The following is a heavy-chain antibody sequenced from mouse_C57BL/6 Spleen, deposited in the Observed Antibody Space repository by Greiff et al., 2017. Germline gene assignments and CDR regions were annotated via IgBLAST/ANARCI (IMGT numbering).Heavy chain of an antibody. CDR2: IHPNSGST. V-gene: IGHV1-64*01. J-gene: IGHJ2*01. Sequence: VQLQQPGAELVKPGASVKLSCKASGYTFTSYWMHWVKQRPGQGLEWIGMIHPNSGSTNYNEKFTSKATLTVDKSSSTAYMQLSSLTSEDSAVYYCADYGSRDYWGQGTTLTVSS. D-gene: IGHD1-1*01. CDR1: GYTFTSYW. CDR3: ADYGSRDY.